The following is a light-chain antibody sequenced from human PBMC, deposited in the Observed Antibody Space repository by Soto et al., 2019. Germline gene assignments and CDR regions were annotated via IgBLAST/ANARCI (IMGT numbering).Light chain of an antibody. CDR1: QSVISTY. J-gene: IGKJ4*01. Sequence: EIVLTQSPGTLSLSPGERATLSCRASQSVISTYLAWYQQKPGQAPRLLIYGASNRATGITDRFTGSWSGTDFTLTISRLEPEDFAVYYCQQYGRPPLTFGGGTKVEIK. CDR2: GAS. V-gene: IGKV3-20*01. CDR3: QQYGRPPLT.